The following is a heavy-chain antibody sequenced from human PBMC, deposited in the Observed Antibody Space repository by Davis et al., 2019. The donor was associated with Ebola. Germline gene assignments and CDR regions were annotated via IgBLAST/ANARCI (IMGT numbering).Heavy chain of an antibody. J-gene: IGHJ6*02. Sequence: ISYDGSNKYYADSVKGRFTISRDNSKNTLYLQMNSLRAEDTAVYYCARSSGFSYPTNYYGMGVWGQGTTVTVSS. D-gene: IGHD5-18*01. CDR2: ISYDGSNK. CDR3: ARSSGFSYPTNYYGMGV. V-gene: IGHV3-33*05.